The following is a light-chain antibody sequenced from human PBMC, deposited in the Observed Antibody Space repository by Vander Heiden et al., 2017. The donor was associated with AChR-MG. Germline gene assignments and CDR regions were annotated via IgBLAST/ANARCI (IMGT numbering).Light chain of an antibody. Sequence: QSALTQPPSASGSPAQSVTIACTGTSRDVGGKNKVSWDQQHPGKDPKLRMDEVSKRPSGVPDRVSGSKSGNTASLTVAGLQAEDEADYYCSSEAGSNNCERGVFGGGTKLTVL. CDR1: SRDVGGKNK. V-gene: IGLV2-8*01. CDR2: EVS. CDR3: SSEAGSNNCERGV. J-gene: IGLJ2*01.